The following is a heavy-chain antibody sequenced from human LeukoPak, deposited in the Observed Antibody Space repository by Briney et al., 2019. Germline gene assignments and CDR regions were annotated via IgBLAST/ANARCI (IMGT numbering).Heavy chain of an antibody. J-gene: IGHJ4*02. Sequence: GGSLRLSCAASGFTFSSYGMSWVRQAPGKGLEWVSAISGGGGSTYYADSVKGRFTISRDDSKNTLYLQMNSLRAEDTAVYYCAKATIAVAGTGYFDYWGQGTLVTVSS. CDR3: AKATIAVAGTGYFDY. CDR1: GFTFSSYG. D-gene: IGHD6-19*01. V-gene: IGHV3-23*01. CDR2: ISGGGGST.